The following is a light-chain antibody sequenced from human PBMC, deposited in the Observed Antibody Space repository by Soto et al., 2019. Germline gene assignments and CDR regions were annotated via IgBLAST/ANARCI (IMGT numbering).Light chain of an antibody. Sequence: QSVLTQPASVSGSPGQSITVSCTGTSSDVGGHNYVSWFQQHPGQAPKLLIYEVTTRPSGVSTRFSGSKSGNTASLTISGLQAEDEADYHCSSYSSSGTLFVFGTGTQLTVL. CDR3: SSYSSSGTLFV. V-gene: IGLV2-14*01. J-gene: IGLJ1*01. CDR2: EVT. CDR1: SSDVGGHNY.